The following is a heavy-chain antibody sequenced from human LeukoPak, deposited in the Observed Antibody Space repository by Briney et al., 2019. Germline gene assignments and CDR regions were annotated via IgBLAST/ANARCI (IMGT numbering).Heavy chain of an antibody. CDR1: GLTFSSYA. V-gene: IGHV3-23*01. CDR2: ISGSGGST. J-gene: IGHJ4*02. CDR3: AKGVFGVDLTDNYFDC. D-gene: IGHD3-3*01. Sequence: PGGSLRLSCAASGLTFSSYAMSWVRQAPGKGLEWVSAISGSGGSTYYADSVKGRFTISRDNSKNTLYLQMNSLRAEDTAVYYCAKGVFGVDLTDNYFDCWGQGTLVTVSS.